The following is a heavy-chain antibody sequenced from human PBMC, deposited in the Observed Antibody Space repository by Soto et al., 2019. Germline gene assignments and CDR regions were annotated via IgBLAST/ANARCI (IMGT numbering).Heavy chain of an antibody. V-gene: IGHV3-23*01. J-gene: IGHJ6*02. Sequence: GGSLRLSCAASGFTFSSYAMSWVRQAPGKGLEWVSAISGSGGSTYYADSVKGRFTISRDNSKNTLYLQMNSLRAEDTAVYYCAKGTYDSSGYYHFGYYYGMDVWGQGTTVNVSS. CDR1: GFTFSSYA. CDR3: AKGTYDSSGYYHFGYYYGMDV. CDR2: ISGSGGST. D-gene: IGHD3-22*01.